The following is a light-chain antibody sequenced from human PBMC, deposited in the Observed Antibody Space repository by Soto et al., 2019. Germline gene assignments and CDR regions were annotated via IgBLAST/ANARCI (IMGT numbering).Light chain of an antibody. CDR1: SSNIGSNH. CDR2: RNN. CDR3: AAWDDSLSGYV. J-gene: IGLJ1*01. Sequence: QSVLTQPPSASGTPGQRVTISCSGSSSNIGSNHVYWYQQLPGTAPKLLIYRNNQRPSGVPDRFSGSKSGTSASLAISGLRSEDDSDYHCAAWDDSLSGYVFGTGTKVTVL. V-gene: IGLV1-47*01.